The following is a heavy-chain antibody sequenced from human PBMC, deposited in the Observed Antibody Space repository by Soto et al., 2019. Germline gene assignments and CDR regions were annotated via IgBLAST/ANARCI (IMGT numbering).Heavy chain of an antibody. J-gene: IGHJ5*02. CDR3: ASDHFPRAYSYGYGWFDP. CDR2: LSAYNGTT. D-gene: IGHD5-18*01. Sequence: ASVKAPCKASGDTFTSYGISWVRQAPGQGLEWMGWLSAYNGTTNSAQKLQGRVTMTTDTSTSTAYMELRSLRSDDTAVYYCASDHFPRAYSYGYGWFDPWGRG. V-gene: IGHV1-18*01. CDR1: GDTFTSYG.